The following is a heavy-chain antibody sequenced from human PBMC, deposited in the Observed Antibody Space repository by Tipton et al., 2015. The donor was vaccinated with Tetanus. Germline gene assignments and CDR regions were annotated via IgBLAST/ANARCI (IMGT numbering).Heavy chain of an antibody. J-gene: IGHJ3*02. V-gene: IGHV1-69*01. D-gene: IGHD5-24*01. CDR3: ARGRTRDGYNLDAFDI. Sequence: QLVQSGAEVKKPGSSVKVSCKASGGTFSSYAISWVRQAPGQGLEWMGGIIPIFGTANYAQKFQGRVTITADESTSTAYMELSSLRSKDTAVYYCARGRTRDGYNLDAFDIWGQGTMVTVSS. CDR2: IIPIFGTA. CDR1: GGTFSSYA.